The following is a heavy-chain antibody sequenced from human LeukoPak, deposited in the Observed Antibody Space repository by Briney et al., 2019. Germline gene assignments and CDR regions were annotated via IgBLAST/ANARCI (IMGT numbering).Heavy chain of an antibody. V-gene: IGHV3-7*01. CDR3: ARDRGSSGWYEFDY. CDR1: GFTFSSYW. CDR2: IKQDGSEK. Sequence: GGSLRLSCAASGFTFSSYWMSWVRQAPGKGLEWVANIKQDGSEKYYVDSVKGRFTISRDNAKNSLYLQMNSLRAEDTAVYYCARDRGSSGWYEFDYWGQGTLVTVSS. D-gene: IGHD6-19*01. J-gene: IGHJ4*02.